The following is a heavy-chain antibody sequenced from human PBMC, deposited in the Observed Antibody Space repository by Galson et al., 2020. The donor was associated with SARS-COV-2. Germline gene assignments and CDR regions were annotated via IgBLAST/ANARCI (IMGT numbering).Heavy chain of an antibody. CDR3: ARLHYGEYAPEAFDI. CDR2: ISHSGGT. CDR1: GTPMSSGSYS. J-gene: IGHJ3*02. D-gene: IGHD4-17*01. V-gene: IGHV4-30-2*01. Sequence: SETLSLTCAVSGTPMSSGSYSWNWIRQPPGKGLEWTGYISHSGGTHYNPSLKSRVTISGDRSKNQFSLRLSSVTAADTAVYYCARLHYGEYAPEAFDIWGPGTRVTVAS.